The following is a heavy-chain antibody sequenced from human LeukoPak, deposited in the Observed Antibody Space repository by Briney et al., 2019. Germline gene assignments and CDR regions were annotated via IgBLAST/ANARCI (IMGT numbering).Heavy chain of an antibody. CDR1: GFTFGDYA. CDR3: TTVSDVPAAINS. Sequence: PGGSLRLSCTASGFTFGDYAMSWFRQAPGKGLEWVGSIRSKAYGGTTDYAAPVKGRFTISRDDSKNTLYLQMNSLKTEDTAVYYCTTVSDVPAAINSWGQGTLVTVSS. J-gene: IGHJ4*02. CDR2: IRSKAYGGTT. V-gene: IGHV3-49*03. D-gene: IGHD2-2*01.